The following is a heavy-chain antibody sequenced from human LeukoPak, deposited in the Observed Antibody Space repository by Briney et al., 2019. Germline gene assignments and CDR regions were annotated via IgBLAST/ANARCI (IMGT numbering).Heavy chain of an antibody. CDR3: ARPDIGMADLDY. V-gene: IGHV1-2*02. D-gene: IGHD6-19*01. Sequence: ASVKVSCKASGYTFTGYYMHWVRQAPGQGLEWMGWINPKSGGTNYAQKFQGRVTMTRDTSISTAYMVLNRPRSDDTAVYYCARPDIGMADLDYWGQGTLVTVSS. J-gene: IGHJ4*02. CDR1: GYTFTGYY. CDR2: INPKSGGT.